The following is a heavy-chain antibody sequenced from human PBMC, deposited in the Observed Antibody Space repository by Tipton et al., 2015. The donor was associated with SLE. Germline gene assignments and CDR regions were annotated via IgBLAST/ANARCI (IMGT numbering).Heavy chain of an antibody. CDR2: IYYSGST. Sequence: TLSLTCAVSGYSISSGYYWGWIRQPPGKGLEWIGSIYYSGSTYYNPSLKSRVTTSVDTSKNQFSLKLSSVTAADTAVYYCARRRWLVRGFDYWGQGTLVTVSS. J-gene: IGHJ4*02. CDR1: GYSISSGYY. D-gene: IGHD6-19*01. V-gene: IGHV4-38-2*01. CDR3: ARRRWLVRGFDY.